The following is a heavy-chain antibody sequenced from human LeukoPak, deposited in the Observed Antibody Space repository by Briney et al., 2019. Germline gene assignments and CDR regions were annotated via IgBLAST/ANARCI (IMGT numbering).Heavy chain of an antibody. D-gene: IGHD3-22*01. CDR2: IYYSVST. J-gene: IGHJ4*02. CDR3: ARHGSYYDSSGLDYFDY. V-gene: IGHV4-39*01. CDR1: GGSISSSSYY. Sequence: PSGTLSLTCTVSGGSISSSSYYWGWVRQPPGKGLEWIGSIYYSVSTYHNPSLKSRVTISVDTSKNQFSLKPSSVTAADTAVYYCARHGSYYDSSGLDYFDYWGQGTLVTVSS.